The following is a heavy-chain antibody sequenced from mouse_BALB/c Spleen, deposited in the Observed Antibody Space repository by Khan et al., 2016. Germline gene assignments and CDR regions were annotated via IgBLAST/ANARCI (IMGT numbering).Heavy chain of an antibody. CDR2: ISYAGSN. J-gene: IGHJ3*01. CDR1: GYSITSGYY. V-gene: IGHV3-6*02. D-gene: IGHD2-1*01. Sequence: EVQLQESGPGLVKPSQSLSLTCSVTGYSITSGYYWNWIRQFPGNKLEWMGYISYAGSNNYNPSLKNRISITRDTSTNQFFLKLNSVTTEDTATYYCARDGNYWFAYWGQGTLVTVSA. CDR3: ARDGNYWFAY.